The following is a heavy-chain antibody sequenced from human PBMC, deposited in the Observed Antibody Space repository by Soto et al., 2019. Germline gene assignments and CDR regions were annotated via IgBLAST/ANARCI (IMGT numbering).Heavy chain of an antibody. CDR2: INHSGST. J-gene: IGHJ4*02. CDR3: ARVLSRESSSSRYFDY. Sequence: SETLSLTCAVYGGSFSGYYWSWIRQPPGKGLEWIGEINHSGSTNYNPSLKSRVTISVDTSKNQFSLKLSSVTAADTAVYYCARVLSRESSSSRYFDYWGQGTLVTVSS. D-gene: IGHD6-6*01. V-gene: IGHV4-34*01. CDR1: GGSFSGYY.